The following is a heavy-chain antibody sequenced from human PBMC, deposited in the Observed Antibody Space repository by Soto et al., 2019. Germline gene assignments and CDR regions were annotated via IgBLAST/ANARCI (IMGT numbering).Heavy chain of an antibody. J-gene: IGHJ5*02. CDR2: IYYSGST. CDR1: GGSISSGGYS. V-gene: IGHV4-61*08. CDR3: ARQLGALYDILTGYPGWFDP. Sequence: SETLSLTCAVSGGSISSGGYSWSWIRQPPGKGLEWIGYIYYSGSTNYNPSLKSRVTISVDTSKNQFSLKLSSVTAADTAVYYCARQLGALYDILTGYPGWFDPWGQGTLVTVSS. D-gene: IGHD3-9*01.